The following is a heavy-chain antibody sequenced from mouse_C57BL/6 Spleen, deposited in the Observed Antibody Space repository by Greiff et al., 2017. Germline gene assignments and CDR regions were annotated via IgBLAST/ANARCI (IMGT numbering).Heavy chain of an antibody. J-gene: IGHJ3*01. CDR1: GFSLSTFGMG. V-gene: IGHV8-8*01. Sequence: QVQLKVSGPGILQPSQTLSLTCSFSGFSLSTFGMGVGWIRQPSGKGLEWLVHIWWDDDKYYNPARKSRLTISKDTSKDQVFLKIANVDTADTATYYCARMDAYDYVAWFAYWGQGTLVTVSA. D-gene: IGHD2-4*01. CDR3: ARMDAYDYVAWFAY. CDR2: IWWDDDK.